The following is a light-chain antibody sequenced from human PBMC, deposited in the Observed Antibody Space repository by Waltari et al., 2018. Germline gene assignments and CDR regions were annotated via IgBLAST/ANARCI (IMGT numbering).Light chain of an antibody. CDR1: QSVGSF. V-gene: IGKV3-11*01. Sequence: EIVLTQSPVTLSLSPGEGATLSCKTSQSVGSFLAWYQQRPGQAPRLLIYDASLRATGIPTRFSGSGSGTDFTLTIISLESEDFAVYYCQQRNSWPLTFGPGTTV. CDR2: DAS. CDR3: QQRNSWPLT. J-gene: IGKJ3*01.